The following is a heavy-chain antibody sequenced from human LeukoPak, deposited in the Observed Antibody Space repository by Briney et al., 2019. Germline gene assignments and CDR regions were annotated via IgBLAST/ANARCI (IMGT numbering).Heavy chain of an antibody. CDR1: GFTFDDYA. CDR3: AKRDTSGLGASYLDP. V-gene: IGHV3-9*01. D-gene: IGHD3-16*01. J-gene: IGHJ5*02. CDR2: ISWNSGSI. Sequence: GGSLRLSCAASGFTFDDYAMHWVRQAPGKGLEWVAAISWNSGSIGYADSVKGRFTMSRDNAKNSLYLEMNSLRTEDTALYFCAKRDTSGLGASYLDPWGQGTLVPVSP.